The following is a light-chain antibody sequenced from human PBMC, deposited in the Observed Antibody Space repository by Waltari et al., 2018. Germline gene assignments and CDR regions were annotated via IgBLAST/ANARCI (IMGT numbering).Light chain of an antibody. V-gene: IGKV1-39*01. CDR3: QQSYSTPRT. CDR2: ATS. CDR1: QSISGY. Sequence: DIQMTQSPSSLSASVGDRVTITCPASQSISGYLNWYQQKPGRAPKLLIYATSSLQTGVPSRFSGSGSGTDFTLTISSLQPEDFSTYYCQQSYSTPRTFGQGTKLDIK. J-gene: IGKJ2*01.